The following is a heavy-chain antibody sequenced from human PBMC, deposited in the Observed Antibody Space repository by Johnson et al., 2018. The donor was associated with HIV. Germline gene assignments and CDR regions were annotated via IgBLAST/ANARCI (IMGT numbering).Heavy chain of an antibody. Sequence: VQLVESGGGVVRPGRSLRLSCAASGFTFSRFTMHWVRQAPGKGLEWVAVISDDVSSTFYVDSVKGRFTISRDNSNNTLYLQMSGLSAEDTALYYCARGPLFYYSSGLWAFDIWGQGTMVTVSS. V-gene: IGHV3-30*04. CDR1: GFTFSRFT. CDR2: ISDDVSST. J-gene: IGHJ3*02. D-gene: IGHD3-10*01. CDR3: ARGPLFYYSSGLWAFDI.